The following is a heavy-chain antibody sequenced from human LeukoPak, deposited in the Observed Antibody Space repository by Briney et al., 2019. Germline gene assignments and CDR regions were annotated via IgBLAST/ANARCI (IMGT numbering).Heavy chain of an antibody. CDR2: IKQDGSEK. CDR3: ARIGYAGSCFDY. V-gene: IGHV3-7*04. CDR1: GFTYSSYW. Sequence: GGSLRLSCAASGFTYSSYWMSWGRQAPGKGLEWVANIKQDGSEKYYVDSVKGRFTISRDNAKNSVHLQMNSLRAEDTAVYYCARIGYAGSCFDYWGQGTLVTVSS. D-gene: IGHD6-13*01. J-gene: IGHJ4*02.